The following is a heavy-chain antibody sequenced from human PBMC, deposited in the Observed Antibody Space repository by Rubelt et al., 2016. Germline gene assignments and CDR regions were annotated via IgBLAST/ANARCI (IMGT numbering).Heavy chain of an antibody. CDR2: T. CDR3: ARVTGHSTRYYYAMDV. Sequence: TYSNPSLKSRVTISVDTSKNQFSLQLSSVTAADTAVYYCARVTGHSTRYYYAMDVWGQGTTVTVSS. V-gene: IGHV4-39*07. J-gene: IGHJ6*02. D-gene: IGHD5-18*01.